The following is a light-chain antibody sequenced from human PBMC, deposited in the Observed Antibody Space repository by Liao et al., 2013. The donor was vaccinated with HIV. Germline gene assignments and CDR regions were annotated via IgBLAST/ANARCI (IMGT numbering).Light chain of an antibody. CDR3: QAWDSSTALYV. V-gene: IGLV3-1*01. CDR2: QDS. Sequence: SFQLHQAPSISVSPGQTAIITCSGDIFSTRDAAWYQQKPGQSPVLVIYQDSKRPSGIPERFSGSNSGNTATLTISGTQAMDEADYYCQAWDSSTALYVFGSGTKVTVL. CDR1: IFSTRD. J-gene: IGLJ1*01.